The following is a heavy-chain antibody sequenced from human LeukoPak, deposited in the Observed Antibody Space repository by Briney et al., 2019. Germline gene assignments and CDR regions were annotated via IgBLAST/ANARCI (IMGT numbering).Heavy chain of an antibody. D-gene: IGHD2-15*01. V-gene: IGHV1-2*07. CDR3: ARDWDQLVPSKGGPPRYFYFMDV. Sequence: ASVNVSCKTSGYTFTDYNMHWVRQAPGQGPEWMGWIDPNRGGTNYAHRFQDRVTITRDTSISTVYMELNNLRSDDTAVYYCARDWDQLVPSKGGPPRYFYFMDVWGKGTSVIVSS. CDR1: GYTFTDYN. J-gene: IGHJ6*03. CDR2: IDPNRGGT.